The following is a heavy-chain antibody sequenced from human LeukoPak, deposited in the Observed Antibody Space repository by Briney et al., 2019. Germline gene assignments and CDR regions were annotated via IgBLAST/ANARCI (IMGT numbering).Heavy chain of an antibody. D-gene: IGHD3-22*01. V-gene: IGHV1-46*01. J-gene: IGHJ4*02. CDR1: GYTFTSYY. CDR2: INPSGGST. Sequence: ASVKVSCKASGYTFTSYYMHWVRQAPGQGLEWMGIINPSGGSTSYAQKFQGRVTMTRDTSTSTVYMELSSLRSEDTAVYYCASQTYYCDSSGYYTTFHLDYWGQGTLVTVSS. CDR3: ASQTYYCDSSGYYTTFHLDY.